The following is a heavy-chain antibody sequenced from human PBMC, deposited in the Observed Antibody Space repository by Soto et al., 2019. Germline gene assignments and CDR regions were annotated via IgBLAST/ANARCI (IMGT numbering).Heavy chain of an antibody. CDR3: FAVAGTPVDY. Sequence: EVQLGESGGGLVQPGGSLRLSCAASGFTFSSYSMNWVRQAPGKGLEWVSYISSSSSTIYYADSVKGRFTISRDNAKNSLYLQMNSLRAEDTAVYYCFAVAGTPVDYWGQGTLVTVSS. V-gene: IGHV3-48*01. CDR1: GFTFSSYS. CDR2: ISSSSSTI. D-gene: IGHD6-19*01. J-gene: IGHJ4*02.